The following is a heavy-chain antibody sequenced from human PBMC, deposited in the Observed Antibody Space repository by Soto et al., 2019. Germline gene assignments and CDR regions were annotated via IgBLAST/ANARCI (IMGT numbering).Heavy chain of an antibody. D-gene: IGHD6-19*01. CDR3: ARQWLVPEYYYYYYMDV. CDR1: GGSISSSSYY. Sequence: PSETLSLTYTVSGGSISSSSYYWGWIRQPPGKGLEWIGSIYYSGSTYYNPSLKSRVTISVDTSKNQFSLKLSSVTAADTAVYYCARQWLVPEYYYYYYMDVWGKGTTVTVSS. V-gene: IGHV4-39*01. CDR2: IYYSGST. J-gene: IGHJ6*03.